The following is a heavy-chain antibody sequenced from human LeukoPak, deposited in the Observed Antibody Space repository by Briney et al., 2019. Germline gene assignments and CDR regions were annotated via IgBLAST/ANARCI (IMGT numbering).Heavy chain of an antibody. V-gene: IGHV3-49*04. CDR1: GFTFGDYA. D-gene: IGHD6-19*01. CDR2: IKSKAYGGKT. Sequence: PGGSLRLSCTASGFTFGDYAMSWVRQAPGKGLEWVGFIKSKAYGGKTEYAASVKGRFTISRDDSKSIAYLQMNSLKTEDTAVYYCTRARYSSGRCLQFDYWGQGTLVTVSS. J-gene: IGHJ4*02. CDR3: TRARYSSGRCLQFDY.